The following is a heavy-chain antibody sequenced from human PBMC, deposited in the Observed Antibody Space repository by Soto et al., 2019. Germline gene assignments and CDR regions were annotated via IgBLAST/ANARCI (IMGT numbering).Heavy chain of an antibody. J-gene: IGHJ5*02. CDR3: AKGGSAALIAPSGRDNWFDP. CDR2: ITWNGGTI. CDR1: GFAFDDYV. V-gene: IGHV3-9*01. D-gene: IGHD6-13*01. Sequence: PGGSLRLSCAASGFAFDDYVMHWVRQPPGRGLEWVSGITWNGGTIRYVDSVKGRFTISRDNAENSLYLQMNSLRPEDTAVYYCAKGGSAALIAPSGRDNWFDPWGQGTQVTVSP.